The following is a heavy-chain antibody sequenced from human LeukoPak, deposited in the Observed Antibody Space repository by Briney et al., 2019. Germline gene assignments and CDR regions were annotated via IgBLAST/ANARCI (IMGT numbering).Heavy chain of an antibody. Sequence: PGRSLRLSCAASGFTFSSYGMHWVRQAPGKGLEWVADISYDGSNKYYADCVKGRFTIARENSKNTLYLQVNSLRAEDTAVYYCAKDVGTAAAGTAEFDYWGQGTLVTVSS. CDR3: AKDVGTAAAGTAEFDY. J-gene: IGHJ4*02. V-gene: IGHV3-30*18. CDR2: ISYDGSNK. CDR1: GFTFSSYG. D-gene: IGHD6-13*01.